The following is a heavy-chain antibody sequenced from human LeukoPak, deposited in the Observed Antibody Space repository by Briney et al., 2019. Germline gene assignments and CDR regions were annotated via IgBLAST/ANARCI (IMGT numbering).Heavy chain of an antibody. CDR1: GGSISSGGYY. CDR3: ARALDSSFDY. V-gene: IGHV4-31*03. CDR2: IYYSGST. Sequence: SETLSLTRTVSGGSISSGGYYWSWIRQHPGKGLEWIGYIYYSGSTYYNPSLKSRVTISVDTSKNQFSLKLSSVTAADTAVYYCARALDSSFDYWGQGTLVTVSS. J-gene: IGHJ4*02. D-gene: IGHD3-22*01.